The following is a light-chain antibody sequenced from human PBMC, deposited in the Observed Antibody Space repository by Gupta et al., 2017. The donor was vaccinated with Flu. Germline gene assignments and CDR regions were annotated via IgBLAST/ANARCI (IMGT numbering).Light chain of an antibody. J-gene: IGLJ3*02. V-gene: IGLV1-44*01. CDR3: AVWDDSLNGPV. CDR2: TND. CDR1: SSNIGTNS. Sequence: QPVLTQPPSVSGTPGQRATIPCTGSSSNIGTNSVNWYQQLPGTAPKLLIYTNDQRPSGVPDRFSGSKSGTSASLAISGLQSEDEADYYCAVWDDSLNGPVFGGGTKLTVL.